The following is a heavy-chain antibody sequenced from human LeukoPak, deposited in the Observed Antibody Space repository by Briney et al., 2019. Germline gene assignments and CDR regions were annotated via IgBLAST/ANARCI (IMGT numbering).Heavy chain of an antibody. CDR1: GFSFSTSGVG. CDR2: IYWNDDK. D-gene: IGHD1-7*01. Sequence: SGPTLVKPTQRLTLTCTFSGFSFSTSGVGVSWIRQPPGKALEWLALIYWNDDKRYSPSLKSRLTITKDTSKNHVVLTMTNMDPVDIATYYCAHGEDWNYDDYWGQGTLVTVSS. J-gene: IGHJ4*02. V-gene: IGHV2-5*01. CDR3: AHGEDWNYDDY.